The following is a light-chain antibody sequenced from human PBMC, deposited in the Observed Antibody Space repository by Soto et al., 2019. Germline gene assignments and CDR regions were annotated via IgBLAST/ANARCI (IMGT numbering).Light chain of an antibody. Sequence: QSALTQPASVSGSPGQSITISCTGTSSDVGSYNYVSWYQQHPGKAPKLMIYEVSDRPSGVSNRFSGSESGNTASLTISGLQAEDEADYYCSSYATSRDLVFGGGTKLTVL. CDR3: SSYATSRDLV. V-gene: IGLV2-14*03. CDR2: EVS. J-gene: IGLJ2*01. CDR1: SSDVGSYNY.